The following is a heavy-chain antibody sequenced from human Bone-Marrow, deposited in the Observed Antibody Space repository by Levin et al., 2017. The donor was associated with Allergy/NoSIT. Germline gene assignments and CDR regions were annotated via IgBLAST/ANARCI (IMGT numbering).Heavy chain of an antibody. CDR2: ISGSGGST. V-gene: IGHV3-23*01. J-gene: IGHJ4*02. D-gene: IGHD3-10*01. CDR3: ATRSSLITIVVDY. CDR1: GFTFSSYA. Sequence: GESLKISCAASGFTFSSYAMSWVRQAPGKGLEWVSAISGSGGSTYYADSVKGRFTISRDNSKNTLYLQMNSLRAEDTAVYYCATRSSLITIVVDYWCQGTLVTVSS.